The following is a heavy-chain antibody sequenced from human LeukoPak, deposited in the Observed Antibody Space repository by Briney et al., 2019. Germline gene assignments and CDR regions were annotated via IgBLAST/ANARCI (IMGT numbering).Heavy chain of an antibody. CDR2: INPNSGGT. J-gene: IGHJ4*02. Sequence: GASVKVSCKASGYSFTGYYMHWVRQAPGQGREWMGWINPNSGGTNYAQKFQGRVTMTSDTSISTAYMELSSLRSDDTAVFYCARDPSNYYDSSDPLPFDYWGQGTLVTVSS. CDR3: ARDPSNYYDSSDPLPFDY. CDR1: GYSFTGYY. D-gene: IGHD3-22*01. V-gene: IGHV1-2*02.